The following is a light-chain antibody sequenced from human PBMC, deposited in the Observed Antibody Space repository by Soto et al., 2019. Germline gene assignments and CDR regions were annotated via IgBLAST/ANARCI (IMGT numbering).Light chain of an antibody. J-gene: IGKJ4*01. CDR3: QQYSSTLPLT. Sequence: DIVMTQSPDSLAVSLGERATINCKSSQSVLYSSNNKNYLAWYQQKPGQPPKLLIYWASTRESGVPDRFSGSGSGTDFTLTISSLQDEDVAVYYCQQYSSTLPLTFGGGTKVEIK. V-gene: IGKV4-1*01. CDR2: WAS. CDR1: QSVLYSSNNKNY.